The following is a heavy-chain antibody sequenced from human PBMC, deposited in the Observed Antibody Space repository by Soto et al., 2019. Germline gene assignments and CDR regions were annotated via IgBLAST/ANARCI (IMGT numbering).Heavy chain of an antibody. Sequence: NPGGSLRLSCAASGFTFSDHYMSWVRQAPGKGLEWVSYITTSGKYCADSVKGRFTITRDNAKNSLSLQMHSLRAEDTAVYYCARNMRSNWPLDYWGQGTLVTVSS. J-gene: IGHJ4*02. V-gene: IGHV3-11*01. CDR3: ARNMRSNWPLDY. CDR2: ITTSGK. CDR1: GFTFSDHY. D-gene: IGHD1-1*01.